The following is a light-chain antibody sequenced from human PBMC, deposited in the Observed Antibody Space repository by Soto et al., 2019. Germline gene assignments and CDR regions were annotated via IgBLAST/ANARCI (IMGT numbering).Light chain of an antibody. Sequence: QSALTQPASVSGSPGQSITISCSGSRSDIGTYNYVSWYQHHPGKAPRLMIYEVTNRPSGVSNLFSGSKSGNTASLTIAGLQAEDEADYYCSSYTSITTLLFGGGTKLTVL. J-gene: IGLJ2*01. CDR2: EVT. CDR3: SSYTSITTLL. V-gene: IGLV2-14*01. CDR1: RSDIGTYNY.